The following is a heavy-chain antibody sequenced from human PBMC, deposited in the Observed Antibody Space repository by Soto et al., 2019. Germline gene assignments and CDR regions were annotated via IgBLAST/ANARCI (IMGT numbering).Heavy chain of an antibody. V-gene: IGHV1-69*01. J-gene: IGHJ4*02. CDR2: IIPIFGTA. D-gene: IGHD3-22*01. Sequence: QVQLVQSGAEVKKPGSSVKVSCKASGGTFSSYAISWVRQAPGQGLEWMGGIIPIFGTANYAQKFQGRVTITADESTSTAYMELSSLRSEDTAVYYCARSLTSYDSSGYYYSTDFDYWGQGTLVTDSS. CDR3: ARSLTSYDSSGYYYSTDFDY. CDR1: GGTFSSYA.